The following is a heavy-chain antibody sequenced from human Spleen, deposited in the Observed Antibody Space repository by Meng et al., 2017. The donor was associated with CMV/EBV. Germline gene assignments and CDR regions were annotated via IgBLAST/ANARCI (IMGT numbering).Heavy chain of an antibody. CDR1: GGTFSSYA. CDR2: IIPIFGTA. Sequence: SVKVSCKASGGTFSSYAISWVRQAPGQGLEWMGGIIPIFGTANYAQKFQGRVTITTDESTSTAYMELSSLRSEDTAVYYCARDLPQFWSGYSYYYYYGMDVWGQGTTVTVSS. CDR3: ARDLPQFWSGYSYYYYYGMDV. V-gene: IGHV1-69*05. J-gene: IGHJ6*02. D-gene: IGHD3-3*02.